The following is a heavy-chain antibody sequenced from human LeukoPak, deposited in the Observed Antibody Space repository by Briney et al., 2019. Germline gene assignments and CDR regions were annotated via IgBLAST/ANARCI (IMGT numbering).Heavy chain of an antibody. CDR3: ARELGGSYYYMDV. V-gene: IGHV1-2*02. CDR1: GYTFTGYY. CDR2: INPNSGGT. D-gene: IGHD1-26*01. Sequence: ASVKVSCKASGYTFTGYYMHWVRQAPGQGLEWMGWINPNSGGTNYAQKFQGRVTMTRDTSISTAYMELRSLRSDDTAVYYCARELGGSYYYMDVWGKGTTVTISS. J-gene: IGHJ6*03.